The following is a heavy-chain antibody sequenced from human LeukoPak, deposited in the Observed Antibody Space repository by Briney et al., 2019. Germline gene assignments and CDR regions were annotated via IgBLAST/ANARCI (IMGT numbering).Heavy chain of an antibody. CDR3: AKDIGEGGQWAFNY. CDR1: GFTFSSYG. V-gene: IGHV3-30*18. Sequence: GRSLRLSCAASGFTFSSYGMHWVRQAPGKGLEWVAVISYDGGNKYYADSVKGRFTISRDNSKNTLYLQMNSLRTEDTAVYYCAKDIGEGGQWAFNYWGQGTLVTVSS. D-gene: IGHD3-10*01. J-gene: IGHJ4*02. CDR2: ISYDGGNK.